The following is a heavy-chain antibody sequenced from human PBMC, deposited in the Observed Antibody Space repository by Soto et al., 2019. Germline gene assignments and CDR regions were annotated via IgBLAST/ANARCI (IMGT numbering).Heavy chain of an antibody. V-gene: IGHV4-34*01. D-gene: IGHD3-10*01. CDR2: INHSGST. J-gene: IGHJ4*02. Sequence: SETLSLTCAVYGGSFSGYYWSWIRQPPGKGLEWIGEINHSGSTNYNPSLKSRVTISVDTSKNQFSLKLSSVTAADTAVYYCARSGVTMVRGVRIFTGAYFDYWGQGTLVTVSS. CDR1: GGSFSGYY. CDR3: ARSGVTMVRGVRIFTGAYFDY.